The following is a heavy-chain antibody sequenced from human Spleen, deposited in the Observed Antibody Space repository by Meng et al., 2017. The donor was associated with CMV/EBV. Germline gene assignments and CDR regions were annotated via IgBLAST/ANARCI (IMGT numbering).Heavy chain of an antibody. CDR2: INPNSGGT. CDR3: ARPAYSSSSPFDY. CDR1: GYTFTGYY. J-gene: IGHJ4*02. D-gene: IGHD6-6*01. Sequence: ASVKVSCKASGYTFTGYYMHWVRQAPGQGLEWMGWINPNSGGTNYAQKFQGRVTMTRDTSISTAYTELSRLRSDDTAVYYCARPAYSSSSPFDYWGQGTLVTVS. V-gene: IGHV1-2*02.